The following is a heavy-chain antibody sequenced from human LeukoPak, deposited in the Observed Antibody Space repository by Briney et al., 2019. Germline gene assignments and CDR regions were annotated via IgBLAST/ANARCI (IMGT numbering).Heavy chain of an antibody. Sequence: SETLSLTCTVSGGSISYDYWSWIRQPAGKGLEWIGRIYSSGSTTYNPSLKSRVTMSVDTAKNQFSLILSSVTAADTAVYYCARDRGDLGNFDYWGQGTLVTVSS. D-gene: IGHD3-10*01. CDR3: ARDRGDLGNFDY. CDR1: GGSISYDY. J-gene: IGHJ4*02. V-gene: IGHV4-4*07. CDR2: IYSSGST.